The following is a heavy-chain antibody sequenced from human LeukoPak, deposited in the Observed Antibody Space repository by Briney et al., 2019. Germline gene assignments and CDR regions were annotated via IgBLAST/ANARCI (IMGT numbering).Heavy chain of an antibody. CDR2: IYYSGST. D-gene: IGHD6-13*01. CDR3: ARHAAYSSLA. Sequence: SETLSLTCAVSGGSISSGSYYWGWIRQPPGKGLEWIGSIYYSGSTYYNPSLKSRATISVDTSENQFSLKLSSVTAADTAVYYCARHAAYSSLAWGQGTLVTVSS. CDR1: GGSISSGSYY. V-gene: IGHV4-39*01. J-gene: IGHJ5*02.